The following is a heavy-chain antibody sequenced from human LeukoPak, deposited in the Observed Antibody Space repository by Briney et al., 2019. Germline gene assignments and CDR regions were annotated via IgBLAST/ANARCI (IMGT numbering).Heavy chain of an antibody. CDR3: AKDLSGRRLYSSSWYPYYFDY. CDR2: ISGSGGST. J-gene: IGHJ4*02. V-gene: IGHV3-23*01. D-gene: IGHD6-13*01. Sequence: GGSLRLSCAASGFTFSSYAMSWARQAPGKGLEWVSAISGSGGSTYYADSVKGRFTISRDNSKNTLYLQMNSLRAEDTAVYYCAKDLSGRRLYSSSWYPYYFDYWGRGTLVTVSS. CDR1: GFTFSSYA.